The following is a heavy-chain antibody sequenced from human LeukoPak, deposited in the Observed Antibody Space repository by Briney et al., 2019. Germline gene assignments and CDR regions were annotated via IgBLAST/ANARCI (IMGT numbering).Heavy chain of an antibody. Sequence: SVKVSSKASGGTFTSYAISWVRQAPGQGLEWMGGIIPIFDTANYAQKFQGRVTITADESTSTAYMELSSLRSEDTAVYYCARADCSGGSCYSSWFDPWGQGTLVTVSS. CDR1: GGTFTSYA. CDR3: ARADCSGGSCYSSWFDP. D-gene: IGHD2-15*01. J-gene: IGHJ5*02. CDR2: IIPIFDTA. V-gene: IGHV1-69*13.